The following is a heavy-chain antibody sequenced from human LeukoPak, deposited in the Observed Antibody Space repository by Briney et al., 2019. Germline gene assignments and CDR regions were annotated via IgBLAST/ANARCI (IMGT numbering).Heavy chain of an antibody. Sequence: PSETLSLTCAVYGGSFSGYYWSWIRQPPGKGLEWIGEINHSGSTNYNPSLKSRVTISVDTSKNQFSLKLSSVTAADTAVYYCARERRGYYGSADAFDIWGQGTMVTVSS. D-gene: IGHD3-10*01. CDR3: ARERRGYYGSADAFDI. V-gene: IGHV4-34*01. CDR2: INHSGST. J-gene: IGHJ3*02. CDR1: GGSFSGYY.